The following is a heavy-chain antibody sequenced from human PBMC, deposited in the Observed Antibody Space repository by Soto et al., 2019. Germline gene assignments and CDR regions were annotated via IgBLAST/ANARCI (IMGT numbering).Heavy chain of an antibody. D-gene: IGHD6-19*01. V-gene: IGHV3-7*01. J-gene: IGHJ6*02. CDR3: ARDPEAGSGWINYYYYCMDV. Sequence: PGGSLRLSCAASGFTFSSYWMSWVRQAPGKGLEWVANIKQDGSEEYYVDSVKGRFTISRDNAKNSLYLQMNSLRAEDTAVYYCARDPEAGSGWINYYYYCMDVWGQGTTVTVSS. CDR2: IKQDGSEE. CDR1: GFTFSSYW.